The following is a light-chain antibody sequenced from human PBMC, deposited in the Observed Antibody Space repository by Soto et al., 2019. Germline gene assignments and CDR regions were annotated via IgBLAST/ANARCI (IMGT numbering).Light chain of an antibody. CDR1: SSNIGAGYD. V-gene: IGLV1-40*01. Sequence: QSALTQPPSVSGAPGQRVTISCTGSSSNIGAGYDVHWYQQLPGTAPKLLIYGNNNRPSGVPDRFSGSKSGTSASLAITGLQAEDDADYYCQSYDSSLSISVFGGGTQLTVL. CDR3: QSYDSSLSISV. CDR2: GNN. J-gene: IGLJ2*01.